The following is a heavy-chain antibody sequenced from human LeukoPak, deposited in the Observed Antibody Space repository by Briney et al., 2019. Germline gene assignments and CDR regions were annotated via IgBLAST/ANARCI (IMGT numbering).Heavy chain of an antibody. Sequence: GGSLRLSCAASGFTLSDYYMSWIRQAPGKGLEWVSYISSSSSYTNYADSVKGRFTISRDNAKNSLYLQMNSLRAEDTAVYYCARAPSSFIMYYFDYWGQGTLVTVSS. CDR2: ISSSSSYT. CDR3: ARAPSSFIMYYFDY. V-gene: IGHV3-11*06. CDR1: GFTLSDYY. D-gene: IGHD1-26*01. J-gene: IGHJ4*02.